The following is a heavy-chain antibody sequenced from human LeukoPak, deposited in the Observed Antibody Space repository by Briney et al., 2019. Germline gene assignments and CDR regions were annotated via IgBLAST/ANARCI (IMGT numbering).Heavy chain of an antibody. J-gene: IGHJ1*01. CDR3: ARVSSSSWYDFQH. Sequence: GASVKVSCTASGYTFTGYYMHWVRQAPGQGLEWMGWINPNSGGTNYAQKFQGRVTMTRDTSISTAYMELSRLRSDDTAVYYCARVSSSSWYDFQHWGQGTLVTVSS. CDR1: GYTFTGYY. V-gene: IGHV1-2*02. CDR2: INPNSGGT. D-gene: IGHD6-13*01.